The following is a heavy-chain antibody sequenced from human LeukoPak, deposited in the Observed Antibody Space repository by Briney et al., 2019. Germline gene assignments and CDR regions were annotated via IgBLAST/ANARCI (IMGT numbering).Heavy chain of an antibody. CDR2: IYTSGST. Sequence: SETLSLTCTVSGGSISSYYWSWIRQPARKGLEWIGRIYTSGSTNYNPSLKSRVTMSVDTSKNQFPLKLSSVTAADTAVYYCARGGGGQWLVLGGFDYWGQGTLVTVSS. J-gene: IGHJ4*02. V-gene: IGHV4-4*07. CDR3: ARGGGGQWLVLGGFDY. CDR1: GGSISSYY. D-gene: IGHD6-19*01.